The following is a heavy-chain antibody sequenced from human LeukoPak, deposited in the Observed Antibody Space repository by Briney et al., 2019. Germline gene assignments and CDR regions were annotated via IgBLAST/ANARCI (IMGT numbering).Heavy chain of an antibody. CDR1: GGSISSYY. J-gene: IGHJ3*02. Sequence: PSETLSLTCTVSGGSISSYYWSWIRQPPGKGLEWIGYIYYSGSTNYNPSLKSRVTISVDTSKNQFSLKLSSVTAADTAVYYCARFVGATTDDAFDIRGQRTMVTVSS. CDR2: IYYSGST. CDR3: ARFVGATTDDAFDI. D-gene: IGHD1-26*01. V-gene: IGHV4-59*01.